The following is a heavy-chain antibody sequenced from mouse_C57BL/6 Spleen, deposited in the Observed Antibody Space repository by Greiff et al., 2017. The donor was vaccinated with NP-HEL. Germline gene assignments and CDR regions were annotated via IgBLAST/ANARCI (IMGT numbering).Heavy chain of an antibody. Sequence: VESGGGLVKPGGSLKLSCAASGFTFSSYAMSWVRQTPEKRLEWVATISDGGSYTYYPDNVKGRFTISRDNAKNNLYLQMSHLKSEDTAMYYCARERSGSSYAMDYWGQGTSVTVSS. D-gene: IGHD1-1*01. CDR3: ARERSGSSYAMDY. CDR2: ISDGGSYT. CDR1: GFTFSSYA. J-gene: IGHJ4*01. V-gene: IGHV5-4*01.